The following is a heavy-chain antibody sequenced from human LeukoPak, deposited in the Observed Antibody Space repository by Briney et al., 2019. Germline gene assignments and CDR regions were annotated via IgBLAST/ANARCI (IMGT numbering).Heavy chain of an antibody. CDR3: ARGHEGSGYYYYGMDV. J-gene: IGHJ6*02. Sequence: ASVKVSCKASGYTFTSYDINWVRQATGQGLEWMGWMNPNSGNTGYAQKFQGRVTMTRNTSMSTAYMELSSLRSEDTAVYYCARGHEGSGYYYYGMDVWGQGTTVTVSS. V-gene: IGHV1-8*01. CDR1: GYTFTSYD. CDR2: MNPNSGNT.